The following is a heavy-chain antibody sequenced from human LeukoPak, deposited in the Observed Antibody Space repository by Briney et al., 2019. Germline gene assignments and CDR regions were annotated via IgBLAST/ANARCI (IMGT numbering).Heavy chain of an antibody. D-gene: IGHD3-22*01. CDR3: AGAPYYYDSSGYSDPFDI. V-gene: IGHV1-24*01. J-gene: IGHJ3*02. CDR2: FDPEDGET. CDR1: GYTLTELS. Sequence: ASVKVSCKVSGYTLTELSMHWVRQAPGKGLEWMGGFDPEDGETIYAQKFQGRVTITADESTSTAYMELSSLRSEDTAVYYCAGAPYYYDSSGYSDPFDIWGQGTMVTVSS.